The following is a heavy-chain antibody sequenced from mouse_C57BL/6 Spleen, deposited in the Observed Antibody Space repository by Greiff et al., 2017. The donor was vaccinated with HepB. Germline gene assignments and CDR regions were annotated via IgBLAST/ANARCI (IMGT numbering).Heavy chain of an antibody. CDR1: GYTFTSYW. V-gene: IGHV1-69*01. J-gene: IGHJ1*03. CDR3: FITTVVEGYFDV. Sequence: QVQLKQSGAELVMPGASVKLSCKASGYTFTSYWMHWVKQRPGQGLEWIGEIDPSDSYTNYNQKFKGKSTLTVDKSSSTAYMQLSSLTSEDSAVYYCFITTVVEGYFDVWGTGTTVTVSS. D-gene: IGHD1-1*01. CDR2: IDPSDSYT.